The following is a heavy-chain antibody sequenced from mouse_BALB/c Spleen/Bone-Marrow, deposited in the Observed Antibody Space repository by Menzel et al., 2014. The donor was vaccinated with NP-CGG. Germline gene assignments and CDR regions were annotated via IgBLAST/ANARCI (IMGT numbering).Heavy chain of an antibody. CDR3: SRHVGNPYAMDY. J-gene: IGHJ4*01. CDR1: GFTFSSYT. V-gene: IGHV5-12-2*01. Sequence: EVKLVESGGGLVQPGGSLKLSYAASGFTFSSYTMPWVRQTPEKRLEWVAYISNGGGSTSYPDTVKGRFTISRDNAKNTLYLQMSSLKSEDTAMYYCSRHVGNPYAMDYWGQGTSVTVSS. D-gene: IGHD3-1*01. CDR2: ISNGGGST.